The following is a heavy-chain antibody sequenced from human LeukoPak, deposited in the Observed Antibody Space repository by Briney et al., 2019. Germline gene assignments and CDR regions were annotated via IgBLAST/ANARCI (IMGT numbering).Heavy chain of an antibody. CDR1: GYSFGDYY. CDR3: TREARAGNWFDP. CDR2: INPDSGGT. Sequence: ASVKVSCKASGYSFGDYYIHWLRQAPGQGLEWMGWINPDSGGTNYAQKFQGRVTMTRDTSITTVYMELSRLRSDDTAVFYCTREARAGNWFDPWGQGTPVTVSA. V-gene: IGHV1-2*02. D-gene: IGHD5-12*01. J-gene: IGHJ5*02.